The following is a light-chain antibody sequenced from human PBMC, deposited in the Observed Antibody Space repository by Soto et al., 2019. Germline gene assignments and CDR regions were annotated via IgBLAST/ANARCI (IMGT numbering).Light chain of an antibody. CDR2: GAS. V-gene: IGKV3-20*01. CDR3: QQYGTSSYT. J-gene: IGKJ2*01. Sequence: EIVLTQAPGTLSLSPGERVTLSCRASQSVSSSYLAWYQQKPGQAPRLLIYGASSRATGIPDRFSGSGSGTDFTLTISRLEPEDFAVYYCQQYGTSSYTFGRGPSWRSN. CDR1: QSVSSSY.